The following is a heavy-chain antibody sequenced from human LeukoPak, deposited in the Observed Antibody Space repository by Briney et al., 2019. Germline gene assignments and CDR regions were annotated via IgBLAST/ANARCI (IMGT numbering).Heavy chain of an antibody. CDR1: GFTFRNYG. Sequence: GGTLRLSCAASGFTFRNYGMSWVRQAPGKGLEWVSAISGDAADIFYADSAKGRFTISRDNSKNTLYMQMNTLRAEDTAVFYCAKVSPRYFDSSGYHFFDYWGQGTLVTVSS. V-gene: IGHV3-23*01. J-gene: IGHJ4*02. CDR3: AKVSPRYFDSSGYHFFDY. CDR2: ISGDAADI. D-gene: IGHD3-22*01.